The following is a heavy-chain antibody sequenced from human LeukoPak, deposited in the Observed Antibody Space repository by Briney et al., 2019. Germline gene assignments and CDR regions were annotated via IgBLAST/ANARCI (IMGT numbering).Heavy chain of an antibody. CDR2: INPNSGGT. D-gene: IGHD3-10*01. CDR3: ARDHYYGTGSPNWFDP. CDR1: GYTFTGYY. Sequence: ASVKVSCKASGYTFTGYYMHWVRQAPGQGLEWMGWINPNSGGTNYAQKFQGRVTMTRDTSISTAYMELSRLRSDDTAVYYCARDHYYGTGSPNWFDPWGQGTLVTVSS. V-gene: IGHV1-2*02. J-gene: IGHJ5*02.